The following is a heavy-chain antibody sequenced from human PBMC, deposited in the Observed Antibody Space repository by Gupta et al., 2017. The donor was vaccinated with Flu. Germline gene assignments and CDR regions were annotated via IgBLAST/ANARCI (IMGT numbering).Heavy chain of an antibody. Sequence: QVQLVQSGAEVKKPGASVKVSCNATEYTFTAYYIPGVRQDPGQGLEGHGRINPHRGTTNYAQKIQGRVTVTMDTSISTAYMDLSRLISDDTAVYYCALEKHCSTSSCYRVFDPWGQGTLVTVSS. D-gene: IGHD2-2*02. J-gene: IGHJ5*02. CDR1: EYTFTAYY. CDR3: ALEKHCSTSSCYRVFDP. V-gene: IGHV1-2*06. CDR2: INPHRGTT.